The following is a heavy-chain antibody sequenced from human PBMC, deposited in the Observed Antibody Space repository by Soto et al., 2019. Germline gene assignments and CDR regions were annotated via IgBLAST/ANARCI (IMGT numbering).Heavy chain of an antibody. CDR3: ANGSGSIAVAGTLDY. D-gene: IGHD6-19*01. V-gene: IGHV3-30*18. CDR1: GFTFSSYG. Sequence: QVQLVESGGGVVQPGRSLRLSCAASGFTFSSYGMHWVRQAPGKGLEWVAVISYDGSNKYYAGSVKARFTISRDNSKNTLYLQMNSLRAEDTAVYYCANGSGSIAVAGTLDYWGQGTLVTVSS. CDR2: ISYDGSNK. J-gene: IGHJ4*02.